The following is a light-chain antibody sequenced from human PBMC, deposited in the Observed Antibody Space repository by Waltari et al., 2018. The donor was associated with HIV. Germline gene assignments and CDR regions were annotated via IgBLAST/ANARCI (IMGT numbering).Light chain of an antibody. V-gene: IGKV3-11*01. Sequence: ENVLTQSPATLSLSPGERATLYCRASQNVSSYLAWYQQKPGQAPRLLIYGASNRATGIPARFSGSGSGTDFTLTINSLEPEDFAVYYCQQRSNWPPRYSFGQGTKLEIK. J-gene: IGKJ2*03. CDR3: QQRSNWPPRYS. CDR2: GAS. CDR1: QNVSSY.